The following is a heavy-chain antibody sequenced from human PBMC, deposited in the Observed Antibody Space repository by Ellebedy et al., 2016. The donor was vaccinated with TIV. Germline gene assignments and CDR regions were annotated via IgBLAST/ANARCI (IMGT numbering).Heavy chain of an antibody. D-gene: IGHD2-15*01. Sequence: SVKVSCXASGGTFSSYAISWVRQAPGQGLEWMGGIIPIFGTANYAQKFQGRVTITADESTSTAYMELSSLRSEDTAVYYCASQCSGGSCPLDYWGQGTLVTVSS. CDR3: ASQCSGGSCPLDY. CDR1: GGTFSSYA. J-gene: IGHJ4*02. V-gene: IGHV1-69*13. CDR2: IIPIFGTA.